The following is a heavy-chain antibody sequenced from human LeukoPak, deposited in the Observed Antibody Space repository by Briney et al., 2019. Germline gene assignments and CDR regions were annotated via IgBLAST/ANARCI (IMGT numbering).Heavy chain of an antibody. CDR1: GGSISSYY. CDR2: IYYSGST. V-gene: IGHV4-59*01. Sequence: SETLSLTCTVSGGSISSYYWSWLRQPPGKGLEWAGYIYYSGSTNYNPSLKSRVTISVDTSKNHCSLKLRSVTAADTAVYYCASLIAVARQVDYWGQGTLVTVSS. J-gene: IGHJ4*02. CDR3: ASLIAVARQVDY. D-gene: IGHD1-26*01.